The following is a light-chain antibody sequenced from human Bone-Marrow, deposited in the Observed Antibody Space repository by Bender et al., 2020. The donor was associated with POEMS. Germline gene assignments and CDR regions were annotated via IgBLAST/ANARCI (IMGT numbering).Light chain of an antibody. CDR2: GVT. J-gene: IGLJ3*02. V-gene: IGLV1-44*01. Sequence: QSVLTQPPSASATPGQRVTISCSRSASDRGTTPINWYQHLPGTAPKLIIYGVTTRPSGVSDRFSGSKSGNTASLTISGLQAEDEADYYCCASGGGYTWVFGGGTTVTVL. CDR3: CASGGGYTWV. CDR1: ASDRGTTP.